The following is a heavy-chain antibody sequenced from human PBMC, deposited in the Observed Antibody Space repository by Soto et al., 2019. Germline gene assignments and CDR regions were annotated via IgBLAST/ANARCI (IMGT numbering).Heavy chain of an antibody. Sequence: QVQLVQSGAEVKMPGSSVKVSCKSSGGTFSSYAISWVRQAPGVGLEWMGGIIPISGTPNYAQQFQGRVTITADESTGTAYMELSSLRSEDTAVYYCASDWATVGGNRYYHFYGMDVWGQGTTVTVSS. CDR1: GGTFSSYA. D-gene: IGHD6-19*01. CDR2: IIPISGTP. CDR3: ASDWATVGGNRYYHFYGMDV. J-gene: IGHJ6*02. V-gene: IGHV1-69*01.